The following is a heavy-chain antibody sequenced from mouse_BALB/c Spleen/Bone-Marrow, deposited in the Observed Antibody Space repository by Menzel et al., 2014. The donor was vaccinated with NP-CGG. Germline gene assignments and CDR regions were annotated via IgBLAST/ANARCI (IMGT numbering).Heavy chain of an antibody. CDR2: IDPYNGGT. Sequence: EVQLQQSGSELVKPGASVKVSCKASGYAFTSYNMYWVKQSHGKSLEWIGHIDPYNGGTSYNQKFKGKATLTVDKSSRTAYMHLNSLTSEDSAVYYCAREEYGNGFAYRGQGTLVTVSA. D-gene: IGHD2-10*02. CDR3: AREEYGNGFAY. CDR1: GYAFTSYN. J-gene: IGHJ3*01. V-gene: IGHV1S135*01.